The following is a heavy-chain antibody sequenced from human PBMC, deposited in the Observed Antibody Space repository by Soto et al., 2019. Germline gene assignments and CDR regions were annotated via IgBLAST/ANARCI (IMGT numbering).Heavy chain of an antibody. Sequence: QVQLVQSGAEVKKPGSSVRVSCKASGTIFSSYTISWVRQAPGQGLEWMGRIIPILGETNSAQKFQGRVTLTADKSTNTAYMKLNSLRLEDTALYYCSRGVGVLMDDWSQGTTVTVSS. CDR1: GTIFSSYT. CDR2: IIPILGET. D-gene: IGHD2-15*01. V-gene: IGHV1-69*08. CDR3: SRGVGVLMDD. J-gene: IGHJ6*02.